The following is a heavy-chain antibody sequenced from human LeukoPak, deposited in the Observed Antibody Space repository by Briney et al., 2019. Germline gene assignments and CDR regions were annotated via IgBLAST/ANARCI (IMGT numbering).Heavy chain of an antibody. D-gene: IGHD1-26*01. J-gene: IGHJ4*02. CDR1: GYSFTSYW. V-gene: IGHV5-51*01. CDR2: IYPGDSDT. Sequence: GGSLKISCKGSGYSFTSYWIGWVRQMPGKGLEWMGIIYPGDSDTRYSPSFQGQVTISADKSISTAYLQWSSLKASDTAMYYCARLGVVGATTGYFDYWGQGTLVTVSS. CDR3: ARLGVVGATTGYFDY.